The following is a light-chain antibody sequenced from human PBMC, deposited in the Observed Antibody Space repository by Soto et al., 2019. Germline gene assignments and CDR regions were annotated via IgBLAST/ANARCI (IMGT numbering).Light chain of an antibody. CDR2: GAS. J-gene: IGKJ2*01. CDR1: QSVSSSY. V-gene: IGKV3-20*01. Sequence: EILLTQSPGTLSLSPGERATLSCRASQSVSSSYLAWDQQKPGQAPRLLIYGASSRATGIPDTFSGSGSGTDFTLTISRLEPEDFAVYYCQQYGSSPTFGQGTKLEI. CDR3: QQYGSSPT.